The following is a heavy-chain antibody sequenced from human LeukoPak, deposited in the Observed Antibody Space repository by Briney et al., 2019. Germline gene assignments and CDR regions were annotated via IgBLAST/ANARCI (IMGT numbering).Heavy chain of an antibody. CDR2: IVFDGSKK. CDR3: AKDELYYYGSGSYADY. D-gene: IGHD3-10*01. Sequence: PGGSLRLSCAASGFTFSNFGIHWVRQAPGKGLEWVSFIVFDGSKKFYADSVKGRFTISRDNSKNTLYLQMNSLRAEDTAVYYCAKDELYYYGSGSYADYWGQGTLVTVSS. CDR1: GFTFSNFG. V-gene: IGHV3-30*02. J-gene: IGHJ4*02.